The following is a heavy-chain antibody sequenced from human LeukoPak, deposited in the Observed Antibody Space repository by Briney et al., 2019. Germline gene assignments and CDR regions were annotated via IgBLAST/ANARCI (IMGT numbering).Heavy chain of an antibody. V-gene: IGHV4-34*01. CDR1: GGSFSGYY. Sequence: SETLSLTCAVYGGSFSGYYWSWIRQPPGKGLEWIGEINHSGSTNYNPSLKSRVTISVDTSKNQFSLKLSSVTAADTAVYYRARTYYYGSGSYHAFDIWGQGTMVTVSS. CDR3: ARTYYYGSGSYHAFDI. J-gene: IGHJ3*02. CDR2: INHSGST. D-gene: IGHD3-10*01.